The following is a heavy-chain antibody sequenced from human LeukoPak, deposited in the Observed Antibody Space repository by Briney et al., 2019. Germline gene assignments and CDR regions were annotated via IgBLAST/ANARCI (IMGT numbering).Heavy chain of an antibody. CDR2: IYYSGRT. CDR3: ARPGYYGMDV. J-gene: IGHJ6*02. CDR1: GGSISSSSYY. Sequence: SETLSLTCTVSGGSISSSSYYWGWIRQPPGKGLEWIGSIYYSGRTYYNPSLKSRATISVDTSKNQFSLKLSAVTAADTAVYYCARPGYYGMDVWGQGTTVTVSS. D-gene: IGHD3-10*01. V-gene: IGHV4-39*01.